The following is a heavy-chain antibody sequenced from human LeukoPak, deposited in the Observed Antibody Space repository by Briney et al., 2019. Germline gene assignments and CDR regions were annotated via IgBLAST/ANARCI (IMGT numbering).Heavy chain of an antibody. CDR3: ARDRTKRFTYYDYVWGSYRYEEYYFDY. CDR1: GYTFTSYG. CDR2: ISAYNGNT. Sequence: ASVKVSCKASGYTFTSYGISWVRQAPGQGLEWMGWISAYNGNTNYAQKLQGRVTMTTDTSTSTAYMELSRLRSDDTAVYYCARDRTKRFTYYDYVWGSYRYEEYYFDYWGQGTLVTVSS. D-gene: IGHD3-16*02. V-gene: IGHV1-18*01. J-gene: IGHJ4*02.